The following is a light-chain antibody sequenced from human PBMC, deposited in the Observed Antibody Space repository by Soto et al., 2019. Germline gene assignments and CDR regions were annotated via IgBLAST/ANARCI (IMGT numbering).Light chain of an antibody. CDR3: SSYAGSNNHVV. J-gene: IGLJ2*01. CDR1: SSDVGGYNY. Sequence: QSALTQPPSASGSPGQSVTISCTGTSSDVGGYNYVSWYQQHPGKAPKLMIYEVCKRPSGVPDRFSGSKSGNTASLTVSGLQAEDEADYYCSSYAGSNNHVVFGGGTKVTVL. CDR2: EVC. V-gene: IGLV2-8*01.